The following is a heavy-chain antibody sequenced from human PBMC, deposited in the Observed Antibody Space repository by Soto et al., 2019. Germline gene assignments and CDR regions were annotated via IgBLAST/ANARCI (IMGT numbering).Heavy chain of an antibody. CDR3: ARDRIEWLTADVWFDP. D-gene: IGHD3-3*01. Sequence: GGSLRLSCAASGFTFSSYSMNWVRQAPGKGLEWVSSISSSSSYIYYADSVKGRFTISRDNAKNSLYLQMNSLRAEDTAVYYCARDRIEWLTADVWFDPWGQGTLVTVSS. CDR1: GFTFSSYS. CDR2: ISSSSSYI. V-gene: IGHV3-21*01. J-gene: IGHJ5*02.